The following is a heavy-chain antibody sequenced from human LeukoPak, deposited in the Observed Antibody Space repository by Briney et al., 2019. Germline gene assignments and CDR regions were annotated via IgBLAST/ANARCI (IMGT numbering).Heavy chain of an antibody. J-gene: IGHJ6*02. CDR3: ARGASCGGDCYWEDYYYYGTDV. Sequence: SETLSLTCAVYGGSFSGYYWSWIRQPPGKGLEWIGEINHSGSTNYNPSLKSRVTISVDTSKNQFSLKVSSVTAADTAVYYCARGASCGGDCYWEDYYYYGTDVWGQGTTVTVSS. V-gene: IGHV4-34*01. D-gene: IGHD2-21*02. CDR1: GGSFSGYY. CDR2: INHSGST.